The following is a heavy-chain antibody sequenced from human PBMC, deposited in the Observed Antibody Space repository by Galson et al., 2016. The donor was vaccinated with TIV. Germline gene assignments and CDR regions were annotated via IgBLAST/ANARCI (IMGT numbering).Heavy chain of an antibody. CDR3: ARGEYYYGSGKGFDP. CDR2: IILLFGTS. CDR1: GAIFNGYV. J-gene: IGHJ5*02. D-gene: IGHD3-10*01. Sequence: SVKVSCKASGAIFNGYVINWVRQAPGQGLEWMGRIILLFGTSNYAQKFQGRLTITADESTSTAYMELSSLTSDDTAVYHCARGEYYYGSGKGFDPWGQGTPVTVSS. V-gene: IGHV1-69*13.